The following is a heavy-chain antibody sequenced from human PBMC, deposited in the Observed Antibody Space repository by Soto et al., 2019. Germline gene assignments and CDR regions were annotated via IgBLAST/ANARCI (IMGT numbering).Heavy chain of an antibody. CDR1: GFTFSSYG. CDR2: IWYDGSNK. J-gene: IGHJ6*02. V-gene: IGHV3-33*01. CDR3: ARGYDILTGYYIGTTMDV. D-gene: IGHD3-9*01. Sequence: PVGSLRLSCAASGFTFSSYGMHWVRQAPGKGLEWVAVIWYDGSNKYYADSVKGRFTISRDNSKNTLYLQMNSLRAEDTAVYYCARGYDILTGYYIGTTMDVWGQGTTVTVSS.